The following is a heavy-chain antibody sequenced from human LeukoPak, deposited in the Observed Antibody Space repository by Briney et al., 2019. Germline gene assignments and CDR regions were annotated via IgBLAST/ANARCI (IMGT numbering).Heavy chain of an antibody. D-gene: IGHD4-23*01. J-gene: IGHJ4*02. CDR3: ASSPPTGITVTYFDY. CDR1: GFTVSSNY. Sequence: GGSLRLSCAASGFTVSSNYMSWVRQAPGKGLEWVSAISDTGYSIYYADSVQGRFTISRDNSKNILYLQMNSLRAEDTAVYYCASSPPTGITVTYFDYWGQGALVTVSS. V-gene: IGHV3-23*01. CDR2: ISDTGYSI.